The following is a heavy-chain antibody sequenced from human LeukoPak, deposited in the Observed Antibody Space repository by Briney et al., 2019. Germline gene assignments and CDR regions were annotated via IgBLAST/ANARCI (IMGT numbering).Heavy chain of an antibody. Sequence: SVKVSCKASGYTFTSYDINWVRQATGQGLEWMGGIIPFFGTTNYAQKFQGRVTITADESTRTAYMELSSLRSEDTAVYYCARDTRHRYCSTTSCYRGWFDPWGQGTLVTVSS. D-gene: IGHD2-2*01. CDR1: GYTFTSYD. CDR3: ARDTRHRYCSTTSCYRGWFDP. V-gene: IGHV1-69*13. CDR2: IIPFFGTT. J-gene: IGHJ5*02.